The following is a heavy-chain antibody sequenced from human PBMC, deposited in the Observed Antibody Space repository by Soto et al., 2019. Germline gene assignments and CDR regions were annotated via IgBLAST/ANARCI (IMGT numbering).Heavy chain of an antibody. D-gene: IGHD4-17*01. CDR1: GFIFRNYA. CDR3: GKDPNGDYIGAFDF. V-gene: IGHV3-23*01. Sequence: GGSLRLSCAASGFIFRNYAMSWVRQAPGKGLEWVSGISSSGGTTHVADSVKGRFTISRDNSQNTLYLQMNSLRVEDTAVYYCGKDPNGDYIGAFDFWGQGTMVTVSS. J-gene: IGHJ3*01. CDR2: ISSSGGTT.